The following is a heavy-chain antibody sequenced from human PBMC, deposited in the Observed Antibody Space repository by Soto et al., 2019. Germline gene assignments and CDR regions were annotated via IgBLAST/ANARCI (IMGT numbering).Heavy chain of an antibody. CDR1: GASLRIGDYY. CDR2: ISKSGTT. CDR3: ARGATVTQYDY. J-gene: IGHJ4*02. Sequence: SETLSLTCSVSGASLRIGDYYWTWIRRPPGKGLEWSGFISKSGTTKYTPSLKSRVTIAVDTSRSQISLMVSSLTAADTALYYCARGATVTQYDYWGQGTLVTVSS. V-gene: IGHV4-30-4*01. D-gene: IGHD4-17*01.